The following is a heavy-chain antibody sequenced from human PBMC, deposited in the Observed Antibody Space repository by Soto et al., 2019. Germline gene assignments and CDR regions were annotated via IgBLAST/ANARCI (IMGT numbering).Heavy chain of an antibody. Sequence: EVQLVESGGGLVQPGGSLSLSCAASGFAFNSYSVNWVRQAPGKGLEWGSYISSGSSSIYYADPVKGRFTISRDDAKNSLYLRMNSLRDEDTAVYYGAGGVSGYHVGYGMAVWGQGTTVTVSS. D-gene: IGHD6-25*01. CDR2: ISSGSSSI. V-gene: IGHV3-48*02. CDR3: AGGVSGYHVGYGMAV. CDR1: GFAFNSYS. J-gene: IGHJ6*02.